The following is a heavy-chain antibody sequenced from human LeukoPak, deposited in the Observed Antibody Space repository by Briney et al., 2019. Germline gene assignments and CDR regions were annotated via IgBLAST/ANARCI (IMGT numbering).Heavy chain of an antibody. J-gene: IGHJ5*02. CDR2: IYHSGST. V-gene: IGHV4-4*02. CDR1: GGSISSSNW. Sequence: SGTLSLTCAVSGGSISSSNWWSWVRQPLGKGLEWIGEIYHSGSTNYNPSLKSRVTISVDKSKNQFSLKLSSVTAADTAVYYCARGYSYGFNWFDPWGQGTLVTVSS. CDR3: ARGYSYGFNWFDP. D-gene: IGHD5-18*01.